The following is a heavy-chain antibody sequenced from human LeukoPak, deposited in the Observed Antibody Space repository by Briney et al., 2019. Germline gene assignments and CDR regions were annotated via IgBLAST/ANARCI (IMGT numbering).Heavy chain of an antibody. V-gene: IGHV3-23*01. D-gene: IGHD4-17*01. J-gene: IGHJ4*02. CDR3: AKYGDTRIITGAGHFDF. Sequence: PGGSLRLSCAASGFTFSSYAMSWVRQASGKGLEWVSGIRAGGGSTYYADSVKGRFTISRDNSKNTLYLQLNSLTAEDTAVYYCAKYGDTRIITGAGHFDFWGQGTLVTVSS. CDR2: IRAGGGST. CDR1: GFTFSSYA.